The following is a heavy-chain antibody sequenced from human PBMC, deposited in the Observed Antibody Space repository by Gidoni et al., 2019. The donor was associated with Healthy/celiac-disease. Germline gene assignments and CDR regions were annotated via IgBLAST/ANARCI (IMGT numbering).Heavy chain of an antibody. Sequence: EVQLVESGGGLVQPGGSLRLSCAASGFTFSSYSMNWVRQAPGKGLEWVSYISSSSSTIYYADSVKGRFTISRDNAKNSLYLQMNSLRDEDTAVYYCASADQLGIPPRTYYFDYWGQGTLVTVSS. CDR3: ASADQLGIPPRTYYFDY. CDR1: GFTFSSYS. J-gene: IGHJ4*02. D-gene: IGHD7-27*01. CDR2: ISSSSSTI. V-gene: IGHV3-48*02.